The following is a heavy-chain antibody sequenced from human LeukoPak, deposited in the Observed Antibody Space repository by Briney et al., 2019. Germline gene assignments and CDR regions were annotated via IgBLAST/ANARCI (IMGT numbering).Heavy chain of an antibody. V-gene: IGHV3-33*08. D-gene: IGHD4-11*01. CDR2: IWSDGTNT. J-gene: IGHJ4*02. Sequence: GGSLRLSCAASGFTFSSYGMSWVRQAPGKGLEWVAVIWSDGTNTYYTDSVKGRFTISRVDSEKTVYLQMKSLRPEDTGVYYCARDAQRGFDYSNSLQYWGQGTPVTVST. CDR1: GFTFSSYG. CDR3: ARDAQRGFDYSNSLQY.